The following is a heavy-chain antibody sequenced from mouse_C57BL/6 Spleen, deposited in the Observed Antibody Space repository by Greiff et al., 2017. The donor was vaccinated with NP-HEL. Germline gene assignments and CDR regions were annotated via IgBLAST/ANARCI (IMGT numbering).Heavy chain of an antibody. CDR1: GYTFTSYW. J-gene: IGHJ4*01. Sequence: QVHVKQPGAELVKPGASVKLSCKASGYTFTSYWMQWVKQRPGQGLEWIGEIDPSDSYTNYNQKFKGKATLTVDTSSSTAYMQLSSLTSEDSAVYYCARKEAMDYWGQGTSVTVSS. CDR3: ARKEAMDY. CDR2: IDPSDSYT. V-gene: IGHV1-50*01.